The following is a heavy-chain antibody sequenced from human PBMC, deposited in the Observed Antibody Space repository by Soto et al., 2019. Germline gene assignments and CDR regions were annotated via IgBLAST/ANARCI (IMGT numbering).Heavy chain of an antibody. CDR3: ASHPRDSSGYWYHFDY. J-gene: IGHJ4*02. CDR1: GFTFSSYS. Sequence: EVQLVESGGGLVKPGGSLRLSCAASGFTFSSYSMNWVRQAPGKGLEWVSSISSSSSYIYYADSVKGRFTSSRDNAKNSLYLQMNSLKAEDTALYYCASHPRDSSGYWYHFDYWGQGTLVTVSS. D-gene: IGHD3-22*01. V-gene: IGHV3-21*01. CDR2: ISSSSSYI.